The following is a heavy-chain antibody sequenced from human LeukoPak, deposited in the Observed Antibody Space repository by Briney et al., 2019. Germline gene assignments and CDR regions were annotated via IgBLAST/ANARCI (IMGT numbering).Heavy chain of an antibody. J-gene: IGHJ6*03. Sequence: SETLSLTCTVSGGSISSYYWSWIRQPPGKGLEWIGYIYTSGSTNYNPSLKSRVTISVDTSKNQFSLKLSFVTAADTAVYYCARSPNYYYYYMDVWGKGTTVTVSS. V-gene: IGHV4-4*09. CDR2: IYTSGST. CDR1: GGSISSYY. CDR3: ARSPNYYYYYMDV.